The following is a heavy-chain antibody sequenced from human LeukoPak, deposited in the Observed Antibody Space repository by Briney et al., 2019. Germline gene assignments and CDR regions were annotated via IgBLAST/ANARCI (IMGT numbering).Heavy chain of an antibody. CDR3: ARGRGNSSSWYFDY. Sequence: GGSLRLSCAASRFTFSSYWMSWVRQAPGKGLEWVANIKHDGSEKYSVDSVKGRFTISRDNAKNSLYLQMNSLRAEDTAVYYCARGRGNSSSWYFDYWGQGTLAAVSS. CDR2: IKHDGSEK. D-gene: IGHD6-13*01. V-gene: IGHV3-7*01. J-gene: IGHJ4*02. CDR1: RFTFSSYW.